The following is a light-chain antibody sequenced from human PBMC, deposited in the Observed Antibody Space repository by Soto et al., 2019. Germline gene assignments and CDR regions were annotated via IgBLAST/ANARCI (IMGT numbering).Light chain of an antibody. J-gene: IGKJ1*01. Sequence: IVMTQSPATLSVTPGERATLSCRASQSVSILLAWYQQKPGQAPRLLIYGASTRATGIPARFRGSGSGTDFTLTISSLQPDDFATYYCQQYNSYSWTFGQGTKVDI. V-gene: IGKV3D-15*01. CDR2: GAS. CDR1: QSVSIL. CDR3: QQYNSYSWT.